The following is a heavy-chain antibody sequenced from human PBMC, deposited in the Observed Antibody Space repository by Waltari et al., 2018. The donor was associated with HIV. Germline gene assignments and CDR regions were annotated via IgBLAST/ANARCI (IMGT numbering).Heavy chain of an antibody. CDR1: GFTFSDYG. CDR3: ASGHSSGYFYFDY. Sequence: QVQLVESGGGVVQPERSLSLSCAASGFTFSDYGMHWVRQAPGKGLEWVAVIWYDGSTKYYADSLKGRFTISRDNSKNTLYLQMNSLRAEDTAVYYCASGHSSGYFYFDYWGQGTLVTVSS. CDR2: IWYDGSTK. D-gene: IGHD3-22*01. J-gene: IGHJ4*02. V-gene: IGHV3-33*01.